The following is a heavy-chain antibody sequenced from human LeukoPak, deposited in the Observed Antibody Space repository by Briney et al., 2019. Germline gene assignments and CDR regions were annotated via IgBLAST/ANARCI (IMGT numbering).Heavy chain of an antibody. CDR3: ARNRWLVAVIMSYGIDV. CDR2: ISSSSSYI. V-gene: IGHV3-21*01. D-gene: IGHD2-2*01. CDR1: GFTFSSYS. J-gene: IGHJ6*02. Sequence: GSLXLSCAASGFTFSSYSMNWVRQAPGKGLEWVSSISSSSSYIYYADSVKGRFTISRDNAKNSMYLQMNRLRAEDTAEYYCARNRWLVAVIMSYGIDVWGQGTPVTVSS.